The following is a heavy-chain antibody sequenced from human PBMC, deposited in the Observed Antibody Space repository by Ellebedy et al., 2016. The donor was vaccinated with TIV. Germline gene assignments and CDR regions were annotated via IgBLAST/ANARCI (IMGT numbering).Heavy chain of an antibody. CDR3: ARGRTAMDTKPSYFDS. V-gene: IGHV4-34*01. CDR2: INHGGNA. D-gene: IGHD5-18*01. CDR1: GGSFTGYY. J-gene: IGHJ4*02. Sequence: SETLSLTXAVYGGSFTGYYWSWIRQSPEKGLEWVGEINHGGNANHNPSLKGRGITSVDTSKNQFSLKLTFVTAADMGVYYCARGRTAMDTKPSYFDSWGQGTRVTVSS.